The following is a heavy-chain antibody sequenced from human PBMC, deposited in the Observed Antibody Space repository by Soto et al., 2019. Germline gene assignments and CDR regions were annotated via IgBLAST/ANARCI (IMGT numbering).Heavy chain of an antibody. D-gene: IGHD3-9*01. CDR2: IYYSGNT. Sequence: PSETLSLTCSVSGDSINSNSYYWGWIRQPPGKGLEWIGSIYYSGNTYYNPSLKTRVTISVDKSKNQFSLKLNSVTAADTAVYYCASAYYDILTGFQTYNWFDPWGQGTLVTVSS. CDR1: GDSINSNSYY. CDR3: ASAYYDILTGFQTYNWFDP. V-gene: IGHV4-39*01. J-gene: IGHJ5*02.